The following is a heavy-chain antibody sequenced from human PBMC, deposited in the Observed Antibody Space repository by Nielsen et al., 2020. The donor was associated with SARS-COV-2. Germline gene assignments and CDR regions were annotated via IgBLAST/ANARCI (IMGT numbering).Heavy chain of an antibody. CDR3: AKAFRSSDWVRAAADY. D-gene: IGHD6-25*01. J-gene: IGHJ4*02. CDR2: IIGGGGRT. V-gene: IGHV3-23*01. Sequence: GGSLRLSCATSGFTFSTYAMSWVRQAPGKGLEWVSGIIGGGGRTHYADSVEGRFTISRDDSKNTLYLQMNSLRVEDTAVYYCAKAFRSSDWVRAAADYWGQGTLVTVSS. CDR1: GFTFSTYA.